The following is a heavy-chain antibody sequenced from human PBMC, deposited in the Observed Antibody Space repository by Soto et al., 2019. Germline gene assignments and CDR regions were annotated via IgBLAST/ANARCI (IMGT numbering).Heavy chain of an antibody. V-gene: IGHV2-5*01. Sequence: QITLKESGPTLVKPTQTLTLTCTFSGFSVTTSGVAVGWIRQPPGKALEWLALIYWNDDKRYSPSLQSRLTITKDTSKNQVVRTITNMDPVDTATYYCAHRRLSTYGHWGRGTLVTVSS. CDR3: AHRRLSTYGH. D-gene: IGHD3-10*01. J-gene: IGHJ4*02. CDR1: GFSVTTSGVA. CDR2: IYWNDDK.